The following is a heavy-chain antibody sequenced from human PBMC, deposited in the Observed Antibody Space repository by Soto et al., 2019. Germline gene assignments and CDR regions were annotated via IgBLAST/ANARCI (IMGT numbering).Heavy chain of an antibody. J-gene: IGHJ6*02. V-gene: IGHV1-69*10. CDR1: GGTFSSYA. CDR3: ARDRLSSRYYGSGSYGPSYYYYGMDV. CDR2: IILILGIA. Sequence: ASVKVSCKASGGTFSSYAISWVRQAPGQGLEWMGGIILILGIANYAQKFQGRVTITADKSTSTAYMELSSLRSEDTAVYYCARDRLSSRYYGSGSYGPSYYYYGMDVWGQGTTVTVSS. D-gene: IGHD3-10*01.